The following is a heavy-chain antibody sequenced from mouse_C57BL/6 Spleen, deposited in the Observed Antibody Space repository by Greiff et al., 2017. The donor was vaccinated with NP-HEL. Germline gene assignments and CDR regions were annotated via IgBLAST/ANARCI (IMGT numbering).Heavy chain of an antibody. V-gene: IGHV1-80*01. J-gene: IGHJ2*01. CDR1: GYAFSSYW. CDR3: ARSGDGSPFDY. CDR2: IYPGDGDT. D-gene: IGHD2-3*01. Sequence: QVQLKESGAELVKPGASVKISCKASGYAFSSYWMNWVKQRPGKGLEWIGQIYPGDGDTNYNGKFKGKATLTADKSSSTAYMQLSSLTSEDSAVYCCARSGDGSPFDYWGQGTTLTVSS.